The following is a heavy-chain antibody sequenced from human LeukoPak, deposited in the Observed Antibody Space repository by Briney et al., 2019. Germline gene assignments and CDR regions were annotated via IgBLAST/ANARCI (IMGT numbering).Heavy chain of an antibody. CDR1: GFTFSSYA. CDR2: IGVAGDT. V-gene: IGHV3-23*01. D-gene: IGHD5-24*01. J-gene: IGHJ6*02. Sequence: GGSLRLSCAASGFTFSSYAMSWVRQPTGKGLEWVSAIGVAGDTFYADSVKGRFTISRDNSKNTLYLQMNSLRAEDTAVYYCARDREMDLMYYGMDVWGQGTTVTVSS. CDR3: ARDREMDLMYYGMDV.